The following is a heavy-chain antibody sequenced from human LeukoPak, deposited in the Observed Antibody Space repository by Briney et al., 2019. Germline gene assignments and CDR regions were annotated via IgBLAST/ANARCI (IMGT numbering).Heavy chain of an antibody. CDR2: ISGSGGST. CDR3: AKTAIGYSSGRYPGWPVDY. V-gene: IGHV3-23*01. Sequence: GGSLRLSCAASGFTFSSYAMSWVRQAPGKGLEWVSAISGSGGSTYYADSVKGRFTISRDNSKNTVYLQMNSLRAEDTAVYYCAKTAIGYSSGRYPGWPVDYWGQGTLVTVSS. D-gene: IGHD6-19*01. J-gene: IGHJ4*02. CDR1: GFTFSSYA.